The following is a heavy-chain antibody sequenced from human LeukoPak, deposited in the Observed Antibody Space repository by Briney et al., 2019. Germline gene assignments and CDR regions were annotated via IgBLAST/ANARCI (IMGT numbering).Heavy chain of an antibody. D-gene: IGHD6-13*01. CDR2: INWNGGST. Sequence: GGSLRLSCAASGFTFSSYGMSWVRQAPGKGLEWVSGINWNGGSTGYADSVKGRFTISRDNAKNSLYLQMNSLRAEDTALYYCAKDHSSSPNYWGQGTLVTVSS. V-gene: IGHV3-20*04. CDR1: GFTFSSYG. CDR3: AKDHSSSPNY. J-gene: IGHJ4*02.